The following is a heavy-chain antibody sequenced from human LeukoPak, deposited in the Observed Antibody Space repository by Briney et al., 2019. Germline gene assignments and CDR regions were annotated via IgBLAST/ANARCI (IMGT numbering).Heavy chain of an antibody. CDR3: ARDPIEVVTATPDAFDI. V-gene: IGHV1-2*02. J-gene: IGHJ3*02. CDR1: GYTFTGYY. D-gene: IGHD2-21*02. CDR2: INPNSGGT. Sequence: GASVKVSCKASGYTFTGYYMHWVRQAPGQGLEWMGWINPNSGGTNYAQKFQGRVTMTRDTSISTAYMELSRLRSDDTAVYYCARDPIEVVTATPDAFDIWGQGTMVTVSS.